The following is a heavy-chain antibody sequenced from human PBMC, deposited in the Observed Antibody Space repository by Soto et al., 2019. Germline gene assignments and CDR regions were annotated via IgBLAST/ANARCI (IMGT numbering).Heavy chain of an antibody. CDR3: ARDQPGYSYGYGLGY. CDR1: GFTFSSYN. Sequence: GGSLRLSCAASGFTFSSYNMNWVRQAPGTGLEWVSSITSSGSYIYYADSVKGRFTISRDNAKNSLYLQMNSLRAEDTAVYYCARDQPGYSYGYGLGYWGQGTLVTVSS. V-gene: IGHV3-21*01. D-gene: IGHD5-18*01. CDR2: ITSSGSYI. J-gene: IGHJ4*02.